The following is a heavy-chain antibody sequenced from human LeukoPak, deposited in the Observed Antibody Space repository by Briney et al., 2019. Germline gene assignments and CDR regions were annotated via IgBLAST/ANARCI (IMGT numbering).Heavy chain of an antibody. CDR2: ISYDGSNK. J-gene: IGHJ4*02. CDR1: GFTFSSYA. V-gene: IGHV3-30*04. CDR3: ATSPYDFWSGYNDY. D-gene: IGHD3-3*01. Sequence: GGSLRLSCAASGFTFSSYAMHWVRQAPGKGLEWVAVISYDGSNKYYADSVKGRFTISRDNSKNTLYLQMNSLRAEDTAVYYCATSPYDFWSGYNDYWGQGTLVTVSS.